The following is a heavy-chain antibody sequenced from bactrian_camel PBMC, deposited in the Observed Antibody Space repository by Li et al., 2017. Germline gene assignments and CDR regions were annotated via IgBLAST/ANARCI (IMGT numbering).Heavy chain of an antibody. CDR2: LSGTAI. J-gene: IGHJ4*01. CDR3: AASLGGSWCQKRIPVKDEYNT. CDR1: GFTHYC. Sequence: HVQLVESGGGSVQAGASLRLSCKASGFTHYCMAWFRQVPGKEREGVAALSGTAISYDDSVKGRLTLSRDNAKKTLYLQMNNLKPGNSAMYYCAASLGGSWCQKRIPVKDEYNTWGQGTQVTVS. D-gene: IGHD6*01. V-gene: IGHV3S53*01.